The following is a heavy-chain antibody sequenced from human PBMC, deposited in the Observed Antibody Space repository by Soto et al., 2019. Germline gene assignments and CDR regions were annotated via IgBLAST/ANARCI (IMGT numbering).Heavy chain of an antibody. J-gene: IGHJ6*04. Sequence: VQLVQSGAEVKKPGSSVKVSCKASGGTFSSYAISWVRQAPGQGLEWMGGIIPISETTNYAQKFQGRVTITADESKSTAYMELSSLRSEDTAVYYCARSQGSSTSLEIYYYYYYGMDVWGKWTTVTVSS. D-gene: IGHD2-2*01. CDR1: GGTFSSYA. V-gene: IGHV1-69*01. CDR2: IIPISETT. CDR3: ARSQGSSTSLEIYYYYYYGMDV.